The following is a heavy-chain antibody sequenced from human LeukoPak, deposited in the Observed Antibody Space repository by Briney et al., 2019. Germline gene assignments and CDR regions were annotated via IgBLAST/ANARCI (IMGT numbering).Heavy chain of an antibody. CDR3: TTSEGIVVVPAANGAEDWFDP. CDR1: GFTFSNAW. D-gene: IGHD2-2*01. J-gene: IGHJ5*02. Sequence: AGRSLRLACAASGFTFSNAWMSWVRQAPGKGLEWVGRIKSKTDGGTTDYAAPVKGRFTISRDDSKNTLYLQMNSLKTEDTAVYYCTTSEGIVVVPAANGAEDWFDPWGQGTLVTVSS. CDR2: IKSKTDGGTT. V-gene: IGHV3-15*01.